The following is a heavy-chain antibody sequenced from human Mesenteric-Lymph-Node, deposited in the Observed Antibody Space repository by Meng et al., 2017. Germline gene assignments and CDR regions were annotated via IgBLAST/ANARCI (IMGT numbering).Heavy chain of an antibody. V-gene: IGHV3-33*01. CDR2: IWYDGSNK. CDR3: ARDRSGSYPYY. D-gene: IGHD3-10*01. CDR1: GFTFSSYG. J-gene: IGHJ4*02. Sequence: GESLKISCAASGFTFSSYGMHWVRQAPGKGLEWVAVIWYDGSNKYYADSVKGRFTISRDNSKNTLYLQMNSLRAEDTAVYYCARDRSGSYPYYWGQGTLVTVSS.